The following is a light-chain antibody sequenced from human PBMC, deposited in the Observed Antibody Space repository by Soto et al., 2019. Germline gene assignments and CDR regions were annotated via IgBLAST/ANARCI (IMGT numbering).Light chain of an antibody. CDR2: DNN. CDR3: GTWDSSLSVVV. Sequence: QSVLTQPPSVSAAPGQTVTISCSGSSSNIGNNYVSWYQHLPGTAPKLLIYDNNKRPSVIPDRFSGSKSGTSATLGINGLQTWDEEDYYCGTWDSSLSVVVFGGGTQLTVL. V-gene: IGLV1-51*01. J-gene: IGLJ2*01. CDR1: SSNIGNNY.